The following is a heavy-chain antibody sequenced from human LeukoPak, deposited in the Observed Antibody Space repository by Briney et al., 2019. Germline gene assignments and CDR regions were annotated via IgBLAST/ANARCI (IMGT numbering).Heavy chain of an antibody. D-gene: IGHD6-13*01. CDR1: GFTFSSYH. V-gene: IGHV3-21*01. Sequence: GGSLRLSCEVSGFTFSSYHMNWVRQAPGKGLEWVSSIGSSGSYIYYADSLTGRFTISRDNAKNSLYLQMNSLRAEDTAMYYCAKDVRSSSPRGYFDYWGQGTLVTVSS. CDR3: AKDVRSSSPRGYFDY. J-gene: IGHJ4*02. CDR2: IGSSGSYI.